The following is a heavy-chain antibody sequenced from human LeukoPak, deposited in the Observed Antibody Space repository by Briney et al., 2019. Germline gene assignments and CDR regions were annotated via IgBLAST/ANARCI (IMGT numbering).Heavy chain of an antibody. CDR1: GLNFGRAW. J-gene: IGHJ4*02. V-gene: IGHV3-15*01. CDR3: MTDYYDEGSY. D-gene: IGHD3-22*01. CDR2: IKSKTNDETT. Sequence: GRSLRLSCVVSGLNFGRAWMSWVSQAPGKGPEWDGRIKSKTNDETTDYAATAKGRFTISRDDSKNTVYLQRNSLKTEGTAVYYCMTDYYDEGSYWGQGTLVTVSS.